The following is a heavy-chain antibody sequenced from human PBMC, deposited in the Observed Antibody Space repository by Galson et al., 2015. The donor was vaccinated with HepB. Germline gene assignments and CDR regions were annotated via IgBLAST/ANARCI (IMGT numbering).Heavy chain of an antibody. V-gene: IGHV3-30*04. Sequence: SLRLSCAASGFTFSSYAMHWVRQAPGKGLEWVAVISYYGSNKYYADSVKGRFTISRDNSKNTLYLQMNSLRAEDTAVCYCAREYCSGGSCYLNYYYYYGMDVGGQGTTVTVSS. CDR2: ISYYGSNK. J-gene: IGHJ6*02. CDR3: AREYCSGGSCYLNYYYYYGMDV. D-gene: IGHD2-15*01. CDR1: GFTFSSYA.